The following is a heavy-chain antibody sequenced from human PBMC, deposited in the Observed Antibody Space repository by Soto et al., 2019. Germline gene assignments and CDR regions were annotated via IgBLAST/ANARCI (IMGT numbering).Heavy chain of an antibody. V-gene: IGHV3-33*01. CDR2: IWYDGSNK. CDR1: GFTFSSYG. D-gene: IGHD6-6*01. Sequence: PGGSLRVSCAASGFTFSSYGMHWVRQAPGKGLEWVAVIWYDGSNKYYADSVKGRFTISRDNSKNTLYLQMNSLRAEDTAVYYCARESPEYSSSSNWFDPWGQGTLVTVSS. CDR3: ARESPEYSSSSNWFDP. J-gene: IGHJ5*02.